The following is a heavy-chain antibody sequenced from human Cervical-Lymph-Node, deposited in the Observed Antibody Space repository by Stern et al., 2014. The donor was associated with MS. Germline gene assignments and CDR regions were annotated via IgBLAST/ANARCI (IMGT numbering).Heavy chain of an antibody. CDR2: LFSVGST. V-gene: IGHV3-66*02. D-gene: IGHD1-26*01. CDR3: ARSWEPPTLDY. CDR1: GFTVSYNY. Sequence: MQLVESGGGLVQPGGSLRLSCAASGFTVSYNYMSWVRQAPGKGLEWVSVLFSVGSTYYADSVKGRFTISRDSSKNTLYLQMNSLRVEDTAVYYCARSWEPPTLDYWGQGTLVTVSS. J-gene: IGHJ4*02.